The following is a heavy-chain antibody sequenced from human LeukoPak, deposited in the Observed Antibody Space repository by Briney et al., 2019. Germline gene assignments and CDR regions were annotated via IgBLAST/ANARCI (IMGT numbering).Heavy chain of an antibody. V-gene: IGHV4-59*01. Sequence: SETLSLTCTVSGGSISSYYWSWIRQPPGKGLEWIGYIYYTGSTNHNPSLKSRVSISVDTSKNQFSLKLNSVTTADTAMYYCAIFGSGGSWGQGTLVTVSS. J-gene: IGHJ5*02. CDR2: IYYTGST. D-gene: IGHD2-15*01. CDR3: AIFGSGGS. CDR1: GGSISSYY.